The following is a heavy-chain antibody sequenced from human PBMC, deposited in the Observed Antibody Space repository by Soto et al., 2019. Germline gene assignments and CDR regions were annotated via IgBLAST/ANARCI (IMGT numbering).Heavy chain of an antibody. CDR2: IKSKTDGGTT. CDR1: GFTFSNAW. D-gene: IGHD2-15*01. J-gene: IGHJ6*02. CDR3: TTDPYSDQGGSGGSHYYYYGMDV. Sequence: GGSLRLSCAASGFTFSNAWMSWVRQAPGKGLEWVGRIKSKTDGGTTDYAAPVKGRFTISRDDSKNTLYLQMNSLKTEDTAVYYGTTDPYSDQGGSGGSHYYYYGMDVWGQGTTVTVSS. V-gene: IGHV3-15*01.